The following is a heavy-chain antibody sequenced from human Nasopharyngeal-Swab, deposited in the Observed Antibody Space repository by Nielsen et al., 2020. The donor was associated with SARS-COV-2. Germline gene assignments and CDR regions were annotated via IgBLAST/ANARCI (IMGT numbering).Heavy chain of an antibody. J-gene: IGHJ3*02. CDR3: ARGTVAYGGNSGGAFDI. CDR1: GYTFTSYG. D-gene: IGHD4-23*01. CDR2: MNPNSGNT. V-gene: IGHV1-8*02. Sequence: ASVKVSCKASGYTFTSYGINWVRQATGQGLEWMGWMNPNSGNTDYAQKFQGRVTMTRNTSISTAYMELSSLRSEDTAVYYCARGTVAYGGNSGGAFDIWGQGTMVTVSS.